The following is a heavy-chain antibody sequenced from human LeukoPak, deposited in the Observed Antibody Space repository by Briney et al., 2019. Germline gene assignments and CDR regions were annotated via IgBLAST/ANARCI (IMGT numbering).Heavy chain of an antibody. V-gene: IGHV3-13*01. J-gene: IGHJ4*02. Sequence: GGSLRLSCAASGFTFSSYDMHWVRQATGKGLEWVSAIGTAGDTYYTVSVKGRFTISRENAKNSLYLQMNSLRAGDTAVYYCARVAKERVGGVYYFDYWGQGTLVTVSS. CDR2: IGTAGDT. CDR3: ARVAKERVGGVYYFDY. D-gene: IGHD1-1*01. CDR1: GFTFSSYD.